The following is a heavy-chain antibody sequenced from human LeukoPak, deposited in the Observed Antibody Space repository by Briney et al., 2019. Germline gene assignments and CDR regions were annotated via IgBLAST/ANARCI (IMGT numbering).Heavy chain of an antibody. D-gene: IGHD1-7*01. CDR3: ARHLGYNWNYGGWFDP. CDR2: IFYSRSV. J-gene: IGHJ5*02. V-gene: IGHV4-59*08. Sequence: SETLSLTCTVAGGSISSYYCNWIWQPPGKGLEWSGYIFYSRSVNYIPSLKSLVTISVDTSKSQFSRKLSSVTAADTAVYYCARHLGYNWNYGGWFDPWGQATMVTVSS. CDR1: GGSISSYY.